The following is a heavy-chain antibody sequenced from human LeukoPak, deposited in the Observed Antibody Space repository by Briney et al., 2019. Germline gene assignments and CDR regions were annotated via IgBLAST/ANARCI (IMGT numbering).Heavy chain of an antibody. D-gene: IGHD1-26*01. CDR3: ARIEWERLGRAFDI. J-gene: IGHJ3*02. CDR1: GFTFSDKW. V-gene: IGHV3-53*01. CDR2: IYSAGAT. Sequence: GGSLRLSCVASGFTFSDKWMSWVRQAPGKGLEWVSSIYSAGATHYAESVKGRFTISRDNSKNTLYLQMNSLRAEDMAVYYCARIEWERLGRAFDIWGQGTMVTVSS.